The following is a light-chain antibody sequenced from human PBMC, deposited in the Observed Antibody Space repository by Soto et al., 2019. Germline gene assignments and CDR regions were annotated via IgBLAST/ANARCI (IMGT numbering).Light chain of an antibody. CDR1: SSNIGSNS. V-gene: IGLV1-44*01. CDR2: SNN. Sequence: QSVLTQPPSASGTPGQRVAISCSGNSSNIGSNSVNWYQHLPGTAPKPLVYSNNRRPSGVPDRISGSKSGASASLAFSGLQSEDEAEYFCAAWDDSLNGWVFGGGTKLTVL. CDR3: AAWDDSLNGWV. J-gene: IGLJ3*02.